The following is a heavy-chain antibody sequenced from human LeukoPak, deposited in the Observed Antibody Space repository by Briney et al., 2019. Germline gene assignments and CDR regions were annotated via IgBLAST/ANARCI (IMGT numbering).Heavy chain of an antibody. CDR3: ASPRRNIVLTGYYGMDV. CDR2: IIPIFGIA. CDR1: GGTFSIYA. V-gene: IGHV1-69*17. J-gene: IGHJ6*02. Sequence: SVKVSYRASGGTFSIYAISWVRQAPGQGREGMGGIIPIFGIANYAQKFQGRVTITADKSTSTAYMELSSLRSEDTAVYYCASPRRNIVLTGYYGMDVWGQGTTVTVSS. D-gene: IGHD2-8*01.